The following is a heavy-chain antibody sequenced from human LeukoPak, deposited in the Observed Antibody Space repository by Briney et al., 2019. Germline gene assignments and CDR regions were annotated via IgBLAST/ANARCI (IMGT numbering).Heavy chain of an antibody. CDR3: ARARNYDFWSGYLYYFDY. CDR2: INHSGST. Sequence: SETLSLTCAVYGGSFSGYYWSWIRQPPGKGLEWIGEINHSGSTNYNPSLKSRVTISVDTSKNQFSLKLRSVTAADTAVYYCARARNYDFWSGYLYYFDYWGQGTLVTVSS. J-gene: IGHJ4*02. V-gene: IGHV4-34*01. CDR1: GGSFSGYY. D-gene: IGHD3-3*01.